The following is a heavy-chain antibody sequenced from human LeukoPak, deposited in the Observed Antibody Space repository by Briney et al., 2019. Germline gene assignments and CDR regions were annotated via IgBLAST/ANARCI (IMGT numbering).Heavy chain of an antibody. V-gene: IGHV4-4*02. J-gene: IGHJ6*02. CDR3: ARWGSATWYYYGMDV. CDR2: IHHSGST. Sequence: SGTLSLTFALSGGSISSNDWWSWVRQPPGKGLEWIGEIHHSGSTNYNPSLKSRVIISVDKSKNQFSLKLSSVTAADTAVYYCARWGSATWYYYGMDVWGQGTTVTVSS. CDR1: GGSISSNDW. D-gene: IGHD3-16*01.